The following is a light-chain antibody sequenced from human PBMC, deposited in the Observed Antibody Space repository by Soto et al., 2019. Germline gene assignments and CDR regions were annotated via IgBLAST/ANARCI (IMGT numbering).Light chain of an antibody. Sequence: DIQMTQSPSTLSASVGDRVTITCRASQSISSWLAWYQQKPGKAPKLLIYKASSLESGVPPRFSGSGSGTEFTLTISSLQPDDFATYYCQQYNSYPATFGQGTKV. V-gene: IGKV1-5*03. J-gene: IGKJ1*01. CDR2: KAS. CDR1: QSISSW. CDR3: QQYNSYPAT.